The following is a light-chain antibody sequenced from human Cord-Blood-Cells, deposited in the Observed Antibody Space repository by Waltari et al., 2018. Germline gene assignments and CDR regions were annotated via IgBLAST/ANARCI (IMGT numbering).Light chain of an antibody. J-gene: IGKJ1*01. CDR3: QQYYSTPWT. CDR1: QSVLYRSNNKNY. CDR2: WAS. V-gene: IGKV4-1*01. Sequence: DIVMTQSPDSLAVSLGDRATINCKSSQSVLYRSNNKNYLAWYQQKPGQPPKLLIYWASTRESGVPDRFSGSGSGTDFTLTISSLQAEDVAVYYCQQYYSTPWTFGQGTKVEIK.